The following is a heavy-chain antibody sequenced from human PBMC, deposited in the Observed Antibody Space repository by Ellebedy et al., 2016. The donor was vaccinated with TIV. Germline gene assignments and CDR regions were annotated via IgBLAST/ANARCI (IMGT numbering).Heavy chain of an antibody. CDR2: ISGSGGST. CDR1: GFTFSTCD. CDR3: ARYSIAMPGTFDY. Sequence: PGGSLRLSCAASGFTFSTCDMSWVRRAPGKGLEWVSGISGSGGSTYYADSVKGRFTISRDNSKNTLYLQMNSLRAEDTAVYYCARYSIAMPGTFDYWGQGILVTVSS. D-gene: IGHD6-19*01. V-gene: IGHV3-23*01. J-gene: IGHJ4*02.